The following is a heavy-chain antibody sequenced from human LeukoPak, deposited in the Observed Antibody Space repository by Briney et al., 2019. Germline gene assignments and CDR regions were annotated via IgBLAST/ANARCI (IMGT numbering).Heavy chain of an antibody. CDR2: ISAYNGNT. Sequence: GAPVKVSCKASGYTFTSYGISWVRQAPGQGLEWMGWISAYNGNTNYAQKLQGRVTMTTDTSTSTAYMELRSLRSDDTAVYYCARIRTTNRSNYGFDAFDIWGQGTMVTVSS. D-gene: IGHD4-11*01. J-gene: IGHJ3*02. CDR3: ARIRTTNRSNYGFDAFDI. CDR1: GYTFTSYG. V-gene: IGHV1-18*01.